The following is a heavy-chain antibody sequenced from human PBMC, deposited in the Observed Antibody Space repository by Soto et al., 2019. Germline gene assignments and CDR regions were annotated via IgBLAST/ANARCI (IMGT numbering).Heavy chain of an antibody. J-gene: IGHJ3*01. D-gene: IGHD1-26*01. CDR2: MTRSGSSS. V-gene: IGHV3-11*01. CDR3: ARELSGNYFAFDL. Sequence: AGRTLRLSCAASGFTFSHHYMSWIRQAPGKGLKSLPYMTRSGSSSSYADSVKGRFTISRDNAKNSLYLQMNSLRGDATAVYYGARELSGNYFAFDLVGQVTMVAVSS. CDR1: GFTFSHHY.